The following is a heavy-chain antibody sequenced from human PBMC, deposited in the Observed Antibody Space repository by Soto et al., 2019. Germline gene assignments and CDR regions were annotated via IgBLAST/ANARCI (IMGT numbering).Heavy chain of an antibody. Sequence: PSETLSLTCTVSGDSISRSRYCWAWIRQPPGKGLEWVGSLCYSANYYRPSLKSRVTISVDTSKNQLSPNLTSVTAADTAIYYCSRRAPEGFDPWGQGTLVTVAS. J-gene: IGHJ5*02. CDR1: GDSISRSRYC. V-gene: IGHV4-39*01. CDR2: LCYSAN. CDR3: SRRAPEGFDP.